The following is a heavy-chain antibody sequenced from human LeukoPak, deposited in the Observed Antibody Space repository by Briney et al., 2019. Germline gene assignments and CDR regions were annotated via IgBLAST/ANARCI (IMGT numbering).Heavy chain of an antibody. V-gene: IGHV4-30-4*08. CDR1: GGSISSGDYY. CDR3: ASTNCSSARCYGANWFDP. CDR2: IYNSGST. J-gene: IGHJ5*02. Sequence: SETLSLTCSVSGGSISSGDYYWSWLRQPPGTGREWIGYIYNSGSTLHYNPFLKSRVTISVDTSNNQFSLRLSSVTAADTAVYYCASTNCSSARCYGANWFDPWGQGTLVTVSS. D-gene: IGHD2-2*01.